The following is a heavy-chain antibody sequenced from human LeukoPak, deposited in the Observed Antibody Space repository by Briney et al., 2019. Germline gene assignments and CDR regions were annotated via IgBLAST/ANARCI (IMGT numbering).Heavy chain of an antibody. Sequence: GRSLRLSCAASGFTFSSYGMHWVRQAPGKGLEWVAVISYDGSNKYYADSVKGRFTISRDNSENTLYLQMNSLRAEDTAVYHCAKDDLGIASYYYYGMDVWGQGTTVTVSS. CDR3: AKDDLGIASYYYYGMDV. J-gene: IGHJ6*02. V-gene: IGHV3-30*18. CDR1: GFTFSSYG. D-gene: IGHD6-13*01. CDR2: ISYDGSNK.